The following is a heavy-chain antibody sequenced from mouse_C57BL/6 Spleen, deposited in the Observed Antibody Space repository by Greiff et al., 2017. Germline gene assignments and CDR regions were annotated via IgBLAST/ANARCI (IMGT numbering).Heavy chain of an antibody. D-gene: IGHD2-14*01. Sequence: VQLQQPGAELVKPGASVKLSCKASGYTFTSYWMHWVKQRPGQGLEWIGMIHPNSGGTNYNEKFKSKATLTVDKSSSTAYMQLSSLTSEDSAVYYCAGGTGWYFDVWGTGTTVTVSS. J-gene: IGHJ1*03. V-gene: IGHV1-64*01. CDR2: IHPNSGGT. CDR3: AGGTGWYFDV. CDR1: GYTFTSYW.